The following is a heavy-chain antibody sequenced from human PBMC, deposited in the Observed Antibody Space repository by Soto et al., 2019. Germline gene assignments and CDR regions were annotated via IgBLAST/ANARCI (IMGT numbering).Heavy chain of an antibody. CDR2: IRQDGNQI. V-gene: IGHV3-7*01. Sequence: EVQLVESGGGLVQPGGSLRLSCAASGFTFSSYWMAWVRQAPGKGLECVAYIRQDGNQIHYVDSVEGRFTISRDNAKNSLYLQMNSLRPEDTAVYYCARSNYGGNSFWYFGLWGRGTLVTVSS. CDR1: GFTFSSYW. D-gene: IGHD4-17*01. CDR3: ARSNYGGNSFWYFGL. J-gene: IGHJ2*01.